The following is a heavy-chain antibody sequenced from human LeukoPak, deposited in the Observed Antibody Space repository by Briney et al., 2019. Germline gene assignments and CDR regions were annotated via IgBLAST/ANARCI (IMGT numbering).Heavy chain of an antibody. D-gene: IGHD4-17*01. CDR3: ARGDYGDYAGDY. CDR1: GFTVSSNY. Sequence: GGSLRLSYAASGFTVSSNYMSWVRQAPGKGLEWVSVIYSGGSTYYADSVKGRFTISRDNSKNTLYLQMNSLRAEDTAVYYCARGDYGDYAGDYWGQGTLVTVSS. CDR2: IYSGGST. J-gene: IGHJ4*02. V-gene: IGHV3-53*01.